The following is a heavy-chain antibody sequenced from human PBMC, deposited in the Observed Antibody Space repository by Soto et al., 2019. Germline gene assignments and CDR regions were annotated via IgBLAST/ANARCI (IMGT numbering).Heavy chain of an antibody. D-gene: IGHD6-25*01. CDR1: GFSVSTNY. V-gene: IGHV3-53*01. CDR3: AREEERRKSAFDI. J-gene: IGHJ3*02. Sequence: EVPLVESGGGLIKPGGSLRLSCAASGFSVSTNYMTWVRQAPGKGLEWVSLTYTTGTTYYAAYVKGRCTISRDNSKNPLYLQRNSVRAEDTAMYYGAREEERRKSAFDIWGHGTMVTVSS. CDR2: TYTTGTT.